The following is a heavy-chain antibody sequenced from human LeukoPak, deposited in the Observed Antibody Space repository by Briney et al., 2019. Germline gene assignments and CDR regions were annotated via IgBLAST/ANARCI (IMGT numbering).Heavy chain of an antibody. CDR1: GGSISSSSYY. CDR2: IYYSGST. J-gene: IGHJ5*02. D-gene: IGHD7-27*01. Sequence: SETLSLTCTVSGGSISSSSYYWGWIRQPPGKGLEWIGSIYYSGSTYYNPSLKSRVTISVDTSKNQFSLKLSSVTAADTAVHYCARVVSPRREALGPWGQGTLVTVSS. CDR3: ARVVSPRREALGP. V-gene: IGHV4-39*07.